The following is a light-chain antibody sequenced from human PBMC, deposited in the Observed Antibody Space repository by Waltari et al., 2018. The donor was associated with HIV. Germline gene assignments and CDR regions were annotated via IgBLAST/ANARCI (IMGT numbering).Light chain of an antibody. CDR3: SSYTASSTLDVV. J-gene: IGLJ2*01. Sequence: QSALTQAASASGSPGQSITISCTGSRCDIGASHYVSCYQQHQDKVPKLVIYEVSNRPSVISNRFSGSKSGNTASLTISGLQADDEASYYCSSYTASSTLDVVFGGGTRLTVL. CDR1: RCDIGASHY. CDR2: EVS. V-gene: IGLV2-14*03.